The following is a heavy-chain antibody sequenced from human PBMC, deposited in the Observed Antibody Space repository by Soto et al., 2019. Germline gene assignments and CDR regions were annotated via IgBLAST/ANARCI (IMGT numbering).Heavy chain of an antibody. J-gene: IGHJ4*02. D-gene: IGHD3-9*01. Sequence: SETLSLTCTVSGGSISSSSYYWGWIRQPPGKGLEWIGSIYYSGSTYYNPSLKSRVTISVDTSKNQFSLKLSSVTAADTAVYYCAGVLRYFDWLYHEIDYWGQGTLVTVAS. CDR1: GGSISSSSYY. CDR3: AGVLRYFDWLYHEIDY. CDR2: IYYSGST. V-gene: IGHV4-39*01.